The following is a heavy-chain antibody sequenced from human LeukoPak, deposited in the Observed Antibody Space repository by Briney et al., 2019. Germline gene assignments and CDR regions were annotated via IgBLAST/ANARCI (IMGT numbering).Heavy chain of an antibody. CDR1: GFTFSSYE. D-gene: IGHD5-12*01. V-gene: IGHV3-48*03. Sequence: GGSLRLSXAASGFTFSSYEMNWVRQAPGKGMEWVSYISSSGSTIYYADSVKGRFTISRDNAKNSLYLQMNSLRAEDTAVYYCARYHDYIGWFDPWGQGTLVTVSS. CDR3: ARYHDYIGWFDP. CDR2: ISSSGSTI. J-gene: IGHJ5*02.